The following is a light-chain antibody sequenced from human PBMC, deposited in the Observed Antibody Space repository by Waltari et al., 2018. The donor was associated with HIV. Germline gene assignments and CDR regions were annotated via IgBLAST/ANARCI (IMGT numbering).Light chain of an antibody. Sequence: SSELTQPPSVSVSPGQTARITCSGDALANQYAYWFQQKPSQAPVLFIFNDNERPSGIPARFSGSRSGTTVMLTISGVQAEDEADYYCQSVDSSRIWVFGGGTKLTVL. CDR1: ALANQY. CDR3: QSVDSSRIWV. V-gene: IGLV3-25*03. CDR2: NDN. J-gene: IGLJ3*02.